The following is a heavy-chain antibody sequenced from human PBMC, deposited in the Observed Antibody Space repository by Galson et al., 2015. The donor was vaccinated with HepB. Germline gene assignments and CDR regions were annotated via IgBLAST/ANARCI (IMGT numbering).Heavy chain of an antibody. D-gene: IGHD3-22*01. J-gene: IGHJ5*02. CDR2: VYSSGIT. V-gene: IGHV4-39*01. Sequence: SETLSLTCTVSGGSISNSYYYWGWIRQPPGKGLEWIGSVYSSGITNYNPSLESRLTLSVDTSKNQFSLKVISVTAADTATYYCARHRFQSHDDTSAYYSNFFDPWGQGTLVTVSS. CDR1: GGSISNSYYY. CDR3: ARHRFQSHDDTSAYYSNFFDP.